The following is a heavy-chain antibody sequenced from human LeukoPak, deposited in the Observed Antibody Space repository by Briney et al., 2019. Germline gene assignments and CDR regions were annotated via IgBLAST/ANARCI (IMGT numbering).Heavy chain of an antibody. D-gene: IGHD6-13*01. CDR1: GFTFSNYW. Sequence: PGGSLRLSCVASGFTFSNYWMSWVRQAPGKGLEWLANMKQDGSARYYVDSMKGRFTISRDNAKNSLYLQMNSLRAEDTAVYYCARDSSGIAGIFDWGQGTLVTVSS. J-gene: IGHJ4*02. CDR3: ARDSSGIAGIFD. CDR2: MKQDGSAR. V-gene: IGHV3-7*01.